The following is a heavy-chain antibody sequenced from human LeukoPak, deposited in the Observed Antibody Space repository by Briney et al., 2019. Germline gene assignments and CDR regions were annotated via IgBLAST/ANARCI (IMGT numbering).Heavy chain of an antibody. Sequence: AGGSLRLSCAASGFTFSSYSMNWVRQAPGKGLEWVSYISSSSSTIYYADSVKGRFTISRDNAKNSLYLQMNSLRAEDTAVYYCARAPRYYYDSSGLKYYFDYWGQGTLVTVSS. D-gene: IGHD3-22*01. V-gene: IGHV3-48*01. CDR1: GFTFSSYS. CDR3: ARAPRYYYDSSGLKYYFDY. J-gene: IGHJ4*02. CDR2: ISSSSSTI.